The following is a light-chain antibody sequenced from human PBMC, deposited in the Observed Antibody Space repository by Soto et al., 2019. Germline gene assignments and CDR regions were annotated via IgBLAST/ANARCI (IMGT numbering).Light chain of an antibody. Sequence: DIQMTQSPSSLSASVGDRVTLTCRASQNINTYLNWCQQKPGKAPNLLIYAASSLQSGVPSRFSGSGSGTDFTLTIISLQPEDFTTYYCQQSYSTPYTFGQGTKLEMK. CDR3: QQSYSTPYT. CDR2: AAS. V-gene: IGKV1-39*01. J-gene: IGKJ2*01. CDR1: QNINTY.